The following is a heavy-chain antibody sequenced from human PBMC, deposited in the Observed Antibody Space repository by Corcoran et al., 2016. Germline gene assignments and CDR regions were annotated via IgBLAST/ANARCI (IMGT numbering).Heavy chain of an antibody. J-gene: IGHJ6*02. CDR1: GYTFTSYY. D-gene: IGHD6-13*01. CDR2: INPSGGST. Sequence: QVQLVQSGAEVKKPGASVKVSCKASGYTFTSYYMHWVRQAPGQGLEWMGIINPSGGSTSYAQKFQGRVTMTRDTSTSTVYMELSSLRSEDTAVYYCAGVAAADLYGMDVWGQGTTVTVSS. V-gene: IGHV1-46*01. CDR3: AGVAAADLYGMDV.